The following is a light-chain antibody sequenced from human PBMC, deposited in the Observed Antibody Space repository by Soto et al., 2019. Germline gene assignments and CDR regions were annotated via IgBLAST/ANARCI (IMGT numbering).Light chain of an antibody. CDR1: SSDVGGYNY. CDR2: EVS. V-gene: IGLV2-14*01. J-gene: IGLJ1*01. CDR3: SSYTSSSTPYV. Sequence: QSALTQPASVSGSPGQSITISCTGTSSDVGGYNYVSWYQQHPGKAPKLMIYEVSNRPSGVSNRLSGSKSGNTASLSISGIQAEDEADYYCSSYTSSSTPYVFGPGTKLTVL.